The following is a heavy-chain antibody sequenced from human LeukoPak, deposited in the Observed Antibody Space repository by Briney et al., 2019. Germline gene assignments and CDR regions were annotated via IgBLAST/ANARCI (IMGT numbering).Heavy chain of an antibody. CDR1: GYNFTGYY. D-gene: IGHD3-22*01. Sequence: ASVKVSCKASGYNFTGYYMHWVRQAPGQGLEWMGWINPNSGGTNYAQKFQGRVTMTRDTSISTAYMELSGLRSDDTAVYFCARGRSHYDDSDYHETGFDHWGQGTLVTVSS. V-gene: IGHV1-2*02. CDR3: ARGRSHYDDSDYHETGFDH. J-gene: IGHJ4*02. CDR2: INPNSGGT.